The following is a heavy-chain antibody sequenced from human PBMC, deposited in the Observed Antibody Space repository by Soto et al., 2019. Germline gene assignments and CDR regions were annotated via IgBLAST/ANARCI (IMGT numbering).Heavy chain of an antibody. Sequence: QLQLQESGPGLVKPSETLSLTCTVSGDSLNSGSFFWGWIRQPPGKGLEWIGHIYFTGTTSYSPSLKSRVTMFVDTSKTKFSLRLTSVTAADTAVYYCVRRGAVAGSQFDFWGQGTLVNVSS. J-gene: IGHJ4*02. CDR1: GDSLNSGSFF. CDR2: IYFTGTT. V-gene: IGHV4-39*01. D-gene: IGHD6-19*01. CDR3: VRRGAVAGSQFDF.